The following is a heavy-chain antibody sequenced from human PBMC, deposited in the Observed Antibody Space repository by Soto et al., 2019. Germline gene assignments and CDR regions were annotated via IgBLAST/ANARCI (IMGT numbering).Heavy chain of an antibody. CDR1: GGTFSKYS. Sequence: GASGKVSYEASGGTFSKYSIRLVRQAPGQGLEWLGGIIPMFGTPNYEQKFQGRVTISADESTTTAYLELSSLRSADTAVYFWARPLRDRNVYHGLAVWGQGTTVTVSS. CDR3: ARPLRDRNVYHGLAV. V-gene: IGHV1-69*13. D-gene: IGHD3-22*01. J-gene: IGHJ6*02. CDR2: IIPMFGTP.